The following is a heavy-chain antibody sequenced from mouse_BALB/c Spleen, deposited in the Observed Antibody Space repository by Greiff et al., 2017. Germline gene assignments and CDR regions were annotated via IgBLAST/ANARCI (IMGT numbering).Heavy chain of an antibody. Sequence: LVKPGASVKISCKASGYSFTGYYMHWVKQSHGKSLEWIGYISCYNGATSYNQKFKGKATFTVDTSSSTAYMQFNSLTSEDSAVYYCARGGTVVANAMDYWGQGTSVTVSS. CDR1: GYSFTGYY. CDR3: ARGGTVVANAMDY. CDR2: ISCYNGAT. V-gene: IGHV1S34*01. J-gene: IGHJ4*01. D-gene: IGHD1-1*01.